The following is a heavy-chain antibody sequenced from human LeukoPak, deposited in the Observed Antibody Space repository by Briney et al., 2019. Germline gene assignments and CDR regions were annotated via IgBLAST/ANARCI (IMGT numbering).Heavy chain of an antibody. D-gene: IGHD3-22*01. CDR2: IRGNGGNT. Sequence: GGSLRLSCAASGFTFDNYAMHWVRQAPGKGLEWVSLIRGNGGNTYYADSVKGRFTISRDNSKNSLYLQMNGLRTEDTAFYYCARAFYYDMSGYYPDYWGQRTLVTVSS. CDR3: ARAFYYDMSGYYPDY. V-gene: IGHV3-43*02. CDR1: GFTFDNYA. J-gene: IGHJ4*02.